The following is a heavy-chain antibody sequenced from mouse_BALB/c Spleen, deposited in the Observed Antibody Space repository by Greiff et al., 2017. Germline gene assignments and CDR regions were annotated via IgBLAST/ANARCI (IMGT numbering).Heavy chain of an antibody. Sequence: EVQVVESGGGLVKPGGSLKLSCAASGFTFSSYAMSWVRQTPEKRLEWVASISSGGSTYYPDSVKGRFTISRDNARNILYLQMSSQRSEDTAMYYCAREGAILRTASRFDVWGAGTTVTVSS. CDR2: ISSGGST. J-gene: IGHJ1*01. V-gene: IGHV5-6-5*01. D-gene: IGHD1-1*01. CDR1: GFTFSSYA. CDR3: AREGAILRTASRFDV.